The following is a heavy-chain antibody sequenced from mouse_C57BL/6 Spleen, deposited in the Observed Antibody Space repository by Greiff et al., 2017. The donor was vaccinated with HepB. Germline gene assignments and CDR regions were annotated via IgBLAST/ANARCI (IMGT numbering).Heavy chain of an antibody. D-gene: IGHD1-1*01. CDR3: ARDGYYGAYYFDY. V-gene: IGHV3-6*01. CDR2: ISYDGSN. Sequence: DVKLQESEPGLVKPSQSLSLTCSVTGYSITSGYYWNWIRQFPGNKLEWMGYISYDGSNNYNPSLKNRISITRDTSKNQFFLKLNSVTTEDTATYYCARDGYYGAYYFDYWGQGTTLTVSS. CDR1: GYSITSGYY. J-gene: IGHJ2*01.